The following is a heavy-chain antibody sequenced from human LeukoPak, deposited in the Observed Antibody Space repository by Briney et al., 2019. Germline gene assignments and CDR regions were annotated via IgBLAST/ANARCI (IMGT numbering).Heavy chain of an antibody. J-gene: IGHJ5*02. D-gene: IGHD2-2*01. Sequence: SETLSLTCTVSGGSISSYYWSWIRQPAGKGLEWIGRIYTSGSTNYNPSLKSRVTMSVDTSKNQFSLKLSSVTAADTAVYYCARGRRAYCSSTSCYGGWFDPWGQGTLVTVSS. V-gene: IGHV4-4*07. CDR2: IYTSGST. CDR1: GGSISSYY. CDR3: ARGRRAYCSSTSCYGGWFDP.